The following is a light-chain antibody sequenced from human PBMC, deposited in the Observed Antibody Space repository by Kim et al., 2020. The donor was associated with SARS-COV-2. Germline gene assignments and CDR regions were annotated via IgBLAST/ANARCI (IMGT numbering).Light chain of an antibody. CDR1: FSNIGNNA. V-gene: IGLV1-44*01. Sequence: QSVLTQSPSASGTPGQRVTIPCSGSFSNIGNNAVNWYQQFPGMAPKLLIYNNNQRPSGVPDRFSGSKSGSSASLAISGLQSEDEADYYCASWDDSLNGRVFGGGTQLTVL. CDR2: NNN. J-gene: IGLJ2*01. CDR3: ASWDDSLNGRV.